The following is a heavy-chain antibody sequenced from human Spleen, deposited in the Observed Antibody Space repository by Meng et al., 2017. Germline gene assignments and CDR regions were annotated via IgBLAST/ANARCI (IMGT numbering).Heavy chain of an antibody. CDR3: ARDRSRGIAVAGTGDY. D-gene: IGHD6-19*01. CDR2: ISGSGGST. Sequence: GESLKISCAASGFTFSSYAMSWVRQAPGKGLEWVSAISGSGGSTYYADSVKGRFTISRDNSKNTLYLQMNSLRAEDTAVYYCARDRSRGIAVAGTGDYWGQGTLVTVSS. V-gene: IGHV3-23*01. CDR1: GFTFSSYA. J-gene: IGHJ4*02.